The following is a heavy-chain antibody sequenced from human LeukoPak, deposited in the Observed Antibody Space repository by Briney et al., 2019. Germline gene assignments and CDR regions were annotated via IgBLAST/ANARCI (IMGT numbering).Heavy chain of an antibody. CDR2: INPNSGGT. Sequence: PGASVKVSCKASGYTFTGYYMHWVRQAPGQGLEWMGWINPNSGGTNYAQKFQGRVTMTRDTSISTAYMELSRLRSDDTAVYYCARDNVRAARPDYYYYYGMDVWGQGTTVTVSS. J-gene: IGHJ6*02. CDR1: GYTFTGYY. CDR3: ARDNVRAARPDYYYYYGMDV. D-gene: IGHD6-6*01. V-gene: IGHV1-2*02.